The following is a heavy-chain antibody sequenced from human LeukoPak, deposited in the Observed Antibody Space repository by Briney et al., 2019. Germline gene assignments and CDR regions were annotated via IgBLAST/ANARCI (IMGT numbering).Heavy chain of an antibody. CDR2: INHSGST. Sequence: PSETLSLTCAVYGGSFGGYYWSWIRQPPGKGLEWIGEINHSGSTNYNPSLKSRVTISVDTSKNQFSLKLSSVTAADTAVYYCASAIIAAAGRGYWFDPWGQGTLVTVSS. V-gene: IGHV4-34*01. CDR3: ASAIIAAAGRGYWFDP. D-gene: IGHD6-13*01. CDR1: GGSFGGYY. J-gene: IGHJ5*02.